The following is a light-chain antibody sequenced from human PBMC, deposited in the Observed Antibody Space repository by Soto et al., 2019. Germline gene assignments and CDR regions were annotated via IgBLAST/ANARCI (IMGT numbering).Light chain of an antibody. CDR3: QQSYSTPRT. Sequence: DIQMTQSPSSLSASVGDRVTITSRASQSISSYLNWYQQKPGKAPNLLIYAASSLQSGVPSRFSGSGSGTDFNLTISSLQPDDFATYYCQQSYSTPRTFGQGTQVEIK. J-gene: IGKJ1*01. CDR2: AAS. V-gene: IGKV1-39*01. CDR1: QSISSY.